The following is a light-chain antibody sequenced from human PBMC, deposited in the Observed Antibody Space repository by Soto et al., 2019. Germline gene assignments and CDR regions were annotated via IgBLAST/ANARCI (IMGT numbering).Light chain of an antibody. CDR1: QTISSW. CDR3: QQSNAFWT. J-gene: IGKJ1*01. V-gene: IGKV1-5*01. CDR2: DVS. Sequence: DIQMTQSPSTLSASVGDRVTITCRASQTISSWLAWYQQKPGKAPKLLIYDVSTLGSGVPSRFSGSGSGTDFTLTISSLQPDDFATYYCQQSNAFWTFGEG.